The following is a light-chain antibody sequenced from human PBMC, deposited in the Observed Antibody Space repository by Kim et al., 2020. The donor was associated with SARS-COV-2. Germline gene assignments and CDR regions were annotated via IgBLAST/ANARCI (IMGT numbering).Light chain of an antibody. V-gene: IGLV2-14*03. Sequence: QSALTQPVSMSGSPGQSITISCSGTSGDIVNSNSVSWYQQHSGEAPRLIIYDVRDRPSGVSARFSGSKSANMASLTISGLRSEDEADYYCCSTSNTLDYVFGSGTKVTVL. CDR1: SGDIVNSNS. J-gene: IGLJ1*01. CDR3: CSTSNTLDYV. CDR2: DVR.